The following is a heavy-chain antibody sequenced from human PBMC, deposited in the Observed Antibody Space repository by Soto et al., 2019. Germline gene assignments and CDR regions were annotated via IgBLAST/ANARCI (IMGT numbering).Heavy chain of an antibody. CDR2: INHRGSA. CDR3: ARGPSGDKVHY. Sequence: PSETLSLTCAVSGASVSSTYGWSWVRQPPGKGPEWIGEINHRGSANYNPSLKSRVTISVDTSKNQFSLKLSSVTAADTAVYYCARGPSGDKVHYWGQGALVTVSS. J-gene: IGHJ4*02. CDR1: GASVSSTYG. D-gene: IGHD7-27*01. V-gene: IGHV4-4*02.